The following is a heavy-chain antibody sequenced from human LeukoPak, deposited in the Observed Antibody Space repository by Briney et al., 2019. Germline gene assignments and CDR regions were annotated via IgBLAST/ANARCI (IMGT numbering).Heavy chain of an antibody. CDR1: GYTFTGYY. J-gene: IGHJ4*02. D-gene: IGHD3-10*01. CDR2: INPNSGGT. V-gene: IGHV1-2*02. CDR3: ARVPYGSGSYYNDY. Sequence: ASVKVSCKASGYTFTGYYMHWVRQAPGQGLEWMGWINPNSGGTNYAQKFQGRVTMTRDTSISTAYMELSRLRSDDTAVYYCARVPYGSGSYYNDYWGQGTLVTVSS.